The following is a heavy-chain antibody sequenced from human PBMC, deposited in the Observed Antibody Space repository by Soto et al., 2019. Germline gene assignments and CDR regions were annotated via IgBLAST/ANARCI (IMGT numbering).Heavy chain of an antibody. V-gene: IGHV4-31*03. J-gene: IGHJ4*02. CDR3: ATSYGTAWYTY. D-gene: IGHD6-13*01. Sequence: NPSETLSLTCTVSGGSISSGGYYWSWIRQHPGKGLEWIGYIYYSGSTYYNPSLKSRVTISVDKSKNQFSLQLTSVTVADTAVYYCATSYGTAWYTYWGQGTQVTVSS. CDR2: IYYSGST. CDR1: GGSISSGGYY.